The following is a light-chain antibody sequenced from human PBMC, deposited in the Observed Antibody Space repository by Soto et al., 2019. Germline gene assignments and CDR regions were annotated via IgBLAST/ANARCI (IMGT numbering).Light chain of an antibody. V-gene: IGLV1-40*01. CDR1: SSNLGAAFA. J-gene: IGLJ3*02. CDR3: AAWDVSLNGWV. CDR2: TNN. Sequence: QSVLTQPPSLSGAPGQRITISCTGTSSNLGAAFAVQWYQQLPGAAPKLLIYTNNQRPSGVPGRFSGSKSGTTASLAISGLQSDDEADYYCAAWDVSLNGWVLGGGTKVTVL.